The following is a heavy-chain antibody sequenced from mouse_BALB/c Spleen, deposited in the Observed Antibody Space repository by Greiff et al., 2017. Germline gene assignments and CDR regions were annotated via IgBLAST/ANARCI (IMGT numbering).Heavy chain of an antibody. V-gene: IGHV5-17*02. D-gene: IGHD2-14*01. CDR2: ISSGSSTI. CDR3: ARGDYRYDWLAY. CDR1: GFTFSSFG. Sequence: EVQLVESGGGLVQPGGSRKLSCAASGFTFSSFGMHWVRQAPEKGLEWVAYISSGSSTIYYADTVKGRFTISSDNPKNTLFLQMTSLRSEDTAMYYCARGDYRYDWLAYWGQGTLVTVSA. J-gene: IGHJ3*01.